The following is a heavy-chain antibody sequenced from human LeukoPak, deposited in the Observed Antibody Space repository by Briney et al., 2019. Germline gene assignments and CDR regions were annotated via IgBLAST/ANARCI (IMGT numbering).Heavy chain of an antibody. V-gene: IGHV3-30*03. D-gene: IGHD3-16*02. CDR1: GFTFSSYG. CDR3: ARDYVWGSYPGADAFDI. Sequence: GGSLRLSCAASGFTFSSYGMHWVRQAPGKGLEWVAVIPYDGSNKYYADSVKGRFTTSRDNSKNTLYLQMNSLRAEDTAVYYCARDYVWGSYPGADAFDIWGQGTMVTVSS. J-gene: IGHJ3*02. CDR2: IPYDGSNK.